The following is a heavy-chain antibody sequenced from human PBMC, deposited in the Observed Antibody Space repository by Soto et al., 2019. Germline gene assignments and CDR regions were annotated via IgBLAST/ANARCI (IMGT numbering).Heavy chain of an antibody. Sequence: LRLSCEVSGFTFSSYAMSWVRQAPGKGLEWVSAISGGGITTHYADSVKGRFTISRDNAKNSLYLEMNSLRAEDTAVYYCARVGSSYGPTHFDYWGQGTLVTVSS. CDR1: GFTFSSYA. J-gene: IGHJ4*02. CDR3: ARVGSSYGPTHFDY. D-gene: IGHD5-18*01. V-gene: IGHV3-23*01. CDR2: ISGGGITT.